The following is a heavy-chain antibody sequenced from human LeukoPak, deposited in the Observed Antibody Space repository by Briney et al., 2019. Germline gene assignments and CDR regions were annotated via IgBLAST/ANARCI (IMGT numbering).Heavy chain of an antibody. J-gene: IGHJ4*02. CDR3: ARKIGSATTGYYFDY. V-gene: IGHV1-18*01. D-gene: IGHD5-12*01. CDR2: ISAYNGNT. Sequence: ASVNVSCKASGYTFTSYGISWVRQAPGQGLEWMGWISAYNGNTNYAQKLQGRVTMTTDTSTSTAYMELRSLRSNDTAVYYCARKIGSATTGYYFDYWGQGTLVTVSS. CDR1: GYTFTSYG.